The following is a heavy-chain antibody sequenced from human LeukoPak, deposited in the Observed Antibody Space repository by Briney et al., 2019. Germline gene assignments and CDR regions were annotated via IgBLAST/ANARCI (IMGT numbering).Heavy chain of an antibody. CDR1: GGSISSYY. J-gene: IGHJ6*02. Sequence: PSETLSLTCTVSGGSISSYYWSWIRQPPGKGLEWIGYIYYSGSTNYNPSLKSRVTISVDTSKNQFSLELSSVTAADTAVYYCARHICSSTSCYFGYYYGMDVWGQGTTVTVSS. D-gene: IGHD2-2*01. CDR3: ARHICSSTSCYFGYYYGMDV. CDR2: IYYSGST. V-gene: IGHV4-59*08.